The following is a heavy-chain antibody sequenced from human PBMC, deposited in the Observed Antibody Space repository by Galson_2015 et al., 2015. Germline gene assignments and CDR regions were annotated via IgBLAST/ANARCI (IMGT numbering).Heavy chain of an antibody. Sequence: SLRLSCAASGFTFSRSAMTWVRQAPGKGLGWVSSISGSGLDWVSSISGSGATTYYTDSVKGRFTISRDNSKNTLYLQVSSLRADDTAVYYCLKGGWGTTFDSWGQGTLVTVSS. D-gene: IGHD6-19*01. J-gene: IGHJ4*02. V-gene: IGHV3-23*01. CDR3: LKGGWGTTFDS. CDR2: ISGSGLDWVSSISGSGATT. CDR1: GFTFSRSA.